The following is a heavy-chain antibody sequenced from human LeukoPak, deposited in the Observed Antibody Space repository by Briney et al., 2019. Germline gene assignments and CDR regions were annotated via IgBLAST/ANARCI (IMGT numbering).Heavy chain of an antibody. Sequence: SETLSLTCTVSGGSISSSSYYWGWIRQPPGTGLEWIGSIYYSGSTYYNPSLKSRVTISVDTSKNQFSLKLSSVTAADTAVYYCASYDFWSGYFDYWGQGTLVTVSS. J-gene: IGHJ4*02. CDR3: ASYDFWSGYFDY. D-gene: IGHD3-3*01. V-gene: IGHV4-39*07. CDR2: IYYSGST. CDR1: GGSISSSSYY.